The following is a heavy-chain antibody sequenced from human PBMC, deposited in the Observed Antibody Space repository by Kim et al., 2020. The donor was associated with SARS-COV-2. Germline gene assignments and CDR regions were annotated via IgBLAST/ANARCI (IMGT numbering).Heavy chain of an antibody. Sequence: GGSLRLSCAASGFTVSSNYMSWVRQAPGKGLEWVSVIYSGGSTYYADSVKGRFTISRDNSKNTLYLQMNSLRAEDTAVYYCARVFESIVGAATRYDAFDIWGQGTMVTVSS. J-gene: IGHJ3*02. D-gene: IGHD1-26*01. CDR3: ARVFESIVGAATRYDAFDI. V-gene: IGHV3-66*01. CDR2: IYSGGST. CDR1: GFTVSSNY.